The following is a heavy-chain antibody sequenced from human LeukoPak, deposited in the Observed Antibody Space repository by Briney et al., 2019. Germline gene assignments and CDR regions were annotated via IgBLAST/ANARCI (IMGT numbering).Heavy chain of an antibody. V-gene: IGHV3-48*04. CDR1: GFTFSSYS. Sequence: GGSLRLSCAASGFTFSSYSMNWVRQAPGKGLEWLSYISSSSSTIYYADSVKGRFTISRDNAKNSLYLQMNSLRAEDTAVYYCARDLSGMSFPLGWFDPWGQGTLVTVSS. J-gene: IGHJ5*02. CDR3: ARDLSGMSFPLGWFDP. D-gene: IGHD3-3*01. CDR2: ISSSSSTI.